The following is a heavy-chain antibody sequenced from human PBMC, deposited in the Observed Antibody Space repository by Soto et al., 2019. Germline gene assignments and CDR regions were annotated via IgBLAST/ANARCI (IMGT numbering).Heavy chain of an antibody. CDR2: INPSGGST. V-gene: IGHV1-46*01. CDR1: GYTFTSYY. CDR3: ARVHKFYYGSGSVYGMDV. Sequence: ASVKVSCKASGYTFTSYYMHWVRQAPGQGLAWMGIINPSGGSTSYAQKFQGRVTMTRDTSTSTVYMELSSLRSEDTAVYYCARVHKFYYGSGSVYGMDVWGQGTTVTVSS. D-gene: IGHD3-10*01. J-gene: IGHJ6*02.